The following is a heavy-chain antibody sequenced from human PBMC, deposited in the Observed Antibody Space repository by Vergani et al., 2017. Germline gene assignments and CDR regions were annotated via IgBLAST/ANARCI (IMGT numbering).Heavy chain of an antibody. CDR3: ARVQNNVLRFLEWTEHVANYYYYYMDV. V-gene: IGHV4-59*01. CDR1: GGSISSYY. Sequence: QVQLQESGPGLVKPSETLSLTCTVSGGSISSYYWSWIRQPPGKGLAWIGYIYYSGSTNYNPSLKSRVTISVDTSKNQFALKLSSVTAADTAVYYCARVQNNVLRFLEWTEHVANYYYYYMDVWGKGTTVTVSS. J-gene: IGHJ6*03. CDR2: IYYSGST. D-gene: IGHD3-3*01.